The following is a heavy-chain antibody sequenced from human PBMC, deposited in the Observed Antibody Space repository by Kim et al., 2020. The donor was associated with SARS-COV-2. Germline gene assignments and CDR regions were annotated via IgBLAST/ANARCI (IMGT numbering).Heavy chain of an antibody. CDR3: ARENSGSYITSEYYFYY. D-gene: IGHD1-26*01. V-gene: IGHV3-21*01. CDR2: ISSSSSYI. J-gene: IGHJ4*02. CDR1: GFTFSSYS. Sequence: GGSLRLSCAASGFTFSSYSMNWVRQAPGKGLEWVSSISSSSSYIYYADPVKGRFTISRDNAKNSLYLQMNSLRAEDTAVYYCARENSGSYITSEYYFYYWGQGTLVTVSS.